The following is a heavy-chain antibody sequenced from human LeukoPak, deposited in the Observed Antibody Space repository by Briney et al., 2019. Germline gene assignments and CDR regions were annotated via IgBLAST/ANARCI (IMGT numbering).Heavy chain of an antibody. J-gene: IGHJ4*02. V-gene: IGHV1-18*01. CDR1: GYTFTSYG. Sequence: ASVKVSCKASGYTFTSYGISWVRQAPGQGLERMGWISAYNGNTNYAQKLQGRVTMTTDTSTSTAYMELRSLRSDDTAVYYCARDALIRGVMLLGNDYWGQGTLVTVSS. CDR2: ISAYNGNT. D-gene: IGHD3-10*01. CDR3: ARDALIRGVMLLGNDY.